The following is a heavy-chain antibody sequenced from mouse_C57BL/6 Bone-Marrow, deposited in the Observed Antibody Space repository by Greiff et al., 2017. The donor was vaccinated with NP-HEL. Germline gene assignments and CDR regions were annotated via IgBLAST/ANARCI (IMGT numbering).Heavy chain of an antibody. CDR1: GYTFTDYE. V-gene: IGHV1-15*01. D-gene: IGHD6-5*01. CDR3: TPIPYDY. CDR2: IDPETGGT. Sequence: QVQLKESGAELVRPGASVTLSCKASGYTFTDYEMHWVKQTPVHGLEWIGAIDPETGGTAYNQKFKGKAILTADKSSSTAYMELRSLTSEDSAVYYCTPIPYDYWGQGTTLTVSS. J-gene: IGHJ2*01.